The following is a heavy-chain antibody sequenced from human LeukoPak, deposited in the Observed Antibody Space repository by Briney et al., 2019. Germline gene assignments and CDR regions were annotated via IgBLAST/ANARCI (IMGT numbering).Heavy chain of an antibody. Sequence: GRSLRLSCAASGFTFSSYAMHWVRQAPGKGLEWVTVISYDGSNKYYADSVKGRFTISRDNSKNTLYLQMNSLRAEDTAVYYCARVLAPSTKVYYYYGMDVWGQGTTVTVSS. CDR1: GFTFSSYA. CDR2: ISYDGSNK. V-gene: IGHV3-30*04. J-gene: IGHJ6*02. CDR3: ARVLAPSTKVYYYYGMDV.